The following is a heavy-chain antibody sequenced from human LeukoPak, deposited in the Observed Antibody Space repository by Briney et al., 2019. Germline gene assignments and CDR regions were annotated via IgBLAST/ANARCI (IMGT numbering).Heavy chain of an antibody. V-gene: IGHV3-48*03. D-gene: IGHD3-10*02. CDR3: AELGITMIGGV. J-gene: IGHJ6*04. Sequence: PGGSLRLSCAASGFTFSSYEMNWVRQAPGKGLEWVSYISSSGNAIYYADSVKGRFTISRDNAKNSLYLQMNSLRAEDTAVYYCAELGITMIGGVWSKGTTVTISS. CDR2: ISSSGNAI. CDR1: GFTFSSYE.